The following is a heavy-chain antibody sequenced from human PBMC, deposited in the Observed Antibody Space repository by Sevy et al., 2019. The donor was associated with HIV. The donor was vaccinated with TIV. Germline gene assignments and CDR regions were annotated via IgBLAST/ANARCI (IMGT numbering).Heavy chain of an antibody. Sequence: SETLSLTCTVSGVSISPYYWAWIRQPPGKGLECIGFSGNTNYNSSLKTRVTPSVDTSKNQFSLKLSSVTAADTAIYYCARGGPNQQQLDYFDYWGQGTLVTVSS. J-gene: IGHJ4*02. D-gene: IGHD6-13*01. CDR1: GVSISPYY. CDR2: SGNT. V-gene: IGHV4-59*01. CDR3: ARGGPNQQQLDYFDY.